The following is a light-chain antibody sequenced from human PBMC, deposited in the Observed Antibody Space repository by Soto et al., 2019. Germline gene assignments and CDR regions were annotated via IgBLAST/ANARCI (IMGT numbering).Light chain of an antibody. J-gene: IGKJ1*01. V-gene: IGKV1-5*03. Sequence: DIPMTQSPSTLSASIGDRVTITCRASQSVDTWLAWYQQKPGKAPKLLIYKAYSLQTGVPSRFSGSGSGTEFTLTISSLQPDDFATYYCQHYNDYSRMFGQGTKLEIK. CDR2: KAY. CDR1: QSVDTW. CDR3: QHYNDYSRM.